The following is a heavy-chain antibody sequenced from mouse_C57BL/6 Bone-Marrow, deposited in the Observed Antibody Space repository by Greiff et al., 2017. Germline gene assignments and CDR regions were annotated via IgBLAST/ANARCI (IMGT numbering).Heavy chain of an antibody. V-gene: IGHV1-81*01. CDR2: IYPRSGNT. CDR3: ARQLFYAMDY. D-gene: IGHD3-1*01. CDR1: GYTFTSYG. Sequence: QVQLQQSGAELARPGASVKLSCKASGYTFTSYGISWVKQRTGQGLEWIGEIYPRSGNTYYNEKFKGKATLTADKSSSTASMELRSLTSEDSAVYFCARQLFYAMDYWGQGTSVTVSS. J-gene: IGHJ4*01.